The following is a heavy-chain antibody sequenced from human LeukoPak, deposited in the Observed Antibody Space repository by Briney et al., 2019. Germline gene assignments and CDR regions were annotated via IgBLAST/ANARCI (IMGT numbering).Heavy chain of an antibody. D-gene: IGHD6-19*01. Sequence: SETLSLTCTVSGGSISDYYWTWIRQSPGTGLEWIGYMDYSGSTAYNPSLKSRVTISIDTSKKQFSLELSSVTAADTAIYFCARRKRGSGGPFDYWGQGTLVTVSS. CDR1: GGSISDYY. CDR2: MDYSGST. V-gene: IGHV4-59*08. J-gene: IGHJ4*02. CDR3: ARRKRGSGGPFDY.